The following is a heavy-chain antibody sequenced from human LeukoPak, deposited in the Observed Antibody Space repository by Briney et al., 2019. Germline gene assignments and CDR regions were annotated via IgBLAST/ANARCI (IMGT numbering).Heavy chain of an antibody. CDR2: INHSGST. CDR3: ARFQYSSSWYFDY. D-gene: IGHD6-13*01. V-gene: IGHV4-34*01. Sequence: SETLSLTCAVYGGSFSGYYWSWIRQPPGKGLEWIGEINHSGSTNYNPSLKSRVTISVDTSKNQFSLKLSSVTAADTAVYYCARFQYSSSWYFDYWGQGTLATVSS. CDR1: GGSFSGYY. J-gene: IGHJ4*02.